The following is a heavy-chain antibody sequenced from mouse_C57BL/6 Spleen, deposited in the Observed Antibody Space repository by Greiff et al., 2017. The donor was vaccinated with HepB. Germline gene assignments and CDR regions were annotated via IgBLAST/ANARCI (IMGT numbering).Heavy chain of an antibody. Sequence: VQLQQSGAELVRPGSSVKLSCKASGYTFTSYWMQWVKQRPIQGLEWIGNIDPSDSETHYNQKFKDKATLTVDKSSSTAYMQLSSLTSEDSAVYYCARGGFSITTVVANPWYFDVWGTGTTVTVSS. D-gene: IGHD1-1*01. CDR1: GYTFTSYW. J-gene: IGHJ1*03. CDR3: ARGGFSITTVVANPWYFDV. V-gene: IGHV1-52*01. CDR2: IDPSDSET.